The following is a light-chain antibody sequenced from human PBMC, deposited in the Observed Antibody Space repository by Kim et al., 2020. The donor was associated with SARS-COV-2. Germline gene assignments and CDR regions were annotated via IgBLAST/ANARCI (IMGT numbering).Light chain of an antibody. Sequence: SASVGDRVTITCRASQSIDSWLAWYQQTPGKAPNLLIYKASTLASGVPSRFSGGGSGTEFTLTISSLQPEDFATYYCQHYNSHPYTFGQGTKLEI. CDR1: QSIDSW. V-gene: IGKV1-5*03. CDR2: KAS. J-gene: IGKJ2*01. CDR3: QHYNSHPYT.